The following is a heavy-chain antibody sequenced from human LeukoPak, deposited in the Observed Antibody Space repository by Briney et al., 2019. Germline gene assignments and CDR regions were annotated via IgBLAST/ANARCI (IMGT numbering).Heavy chain of an antibody. V-gene: IGHV4-39*01. J-gene: IGHJ3*02. D-gene: IGHD2-2*01. CDR3: ASWGWGDIVVVPAATDAFDI. CDR1: GGSISSSSYY. Sequence: SETLSLTCTVSGGSISSSSYYWGWIRQPPGQGLEWIGSIYYSGSTYYNPSLKSRVTISVDTSKNQFSLKLSSVTAADTAVYYCASWGWGDIVVVPAATDAFDIWGQGTMVTVSS. CDR2: IYYSGST.